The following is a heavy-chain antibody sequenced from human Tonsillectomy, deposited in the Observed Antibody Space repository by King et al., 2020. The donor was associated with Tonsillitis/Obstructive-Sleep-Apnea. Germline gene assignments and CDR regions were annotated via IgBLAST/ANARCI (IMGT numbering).Heavy chain of an antibody. CDR2: ISYDGSNK. V-gene: IGHV3-30*04. Sequence: VQLVESGGGVVQPGGSLRLSCAASGFTFSSYAMHWVRQAPGKGLEWVALISYDGSNKYYADSVKGRFTISRDNSKNTLYLQMNSLRAEDTAVYYCARHHDYGAHFDYWGQGTLVTVSS. D-gene: IGHD4-17*01. J-gene: IGHJ4*02. CDR3: ARHHDYGAHFDY. CDR1: GFTFSSYA.